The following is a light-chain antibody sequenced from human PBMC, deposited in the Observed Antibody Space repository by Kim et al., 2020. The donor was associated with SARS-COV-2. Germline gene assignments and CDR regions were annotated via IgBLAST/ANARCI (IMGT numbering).Light chain of an antibody. CDR1: QSISSN. CDR2: GAS. J-gene: IGKJ2*01. V-gene: IGKV3-15*01. Sequence: VSPGERATLSCRASQSISSNLAWYQQKPGQAPRLLIYGASTRATGIPARFSGSGSGTEFTLTINSLQSEDSAVYYCQQYNSWPPYTFGQGTKLEI. CDR3: QQYNSWPPYT.